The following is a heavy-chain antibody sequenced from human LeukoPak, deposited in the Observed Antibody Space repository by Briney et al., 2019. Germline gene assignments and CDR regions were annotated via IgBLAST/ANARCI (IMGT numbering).Heavy chain of an antibody. CDR1: GGSFSGYY. CDR2: INHSRST. D-gene: IGHD6-19*01. CDR3: ASVSLPDVLRGWYERSALNTPDV. V-gene: IGHV4-34*01. Sequence: SETLSLTCAVYGGSFSGYYWSWIRQPPGKGPESTGEINHSRSTNYNPSLKSRVTISVDTSKNQFSLKLSSVTAADTAVYYCASVSLPDVLRGWYERSALNTPDVWGKGTTVTVSS. J-gene: IGHJ6*04.